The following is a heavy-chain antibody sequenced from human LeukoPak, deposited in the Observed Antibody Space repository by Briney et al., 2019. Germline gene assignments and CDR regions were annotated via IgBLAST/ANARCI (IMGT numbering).Heavy chain of an antibody. CDR2: IIPIFGTA. D-gene: IGHD3-22*01. CDR3: ARALNYYDSSGNPFDI. J-gene: IGHJ3*02. Sequence: SVKVSCXASGGTFSSYAISWVRQAPGQGLEWMGRIIPIFGTANYAQKFQDRVTITTDESTSTAYMELSSLRSEDTAVYYCARALNYYDSSGNPFDIWGQRTMVTVSS. CDR1: GGTFSSYA. V-gene: IGHV1-69*05.